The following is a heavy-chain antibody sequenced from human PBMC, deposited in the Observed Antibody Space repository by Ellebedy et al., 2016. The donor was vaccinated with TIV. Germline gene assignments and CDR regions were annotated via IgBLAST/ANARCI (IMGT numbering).Heavy chain of an antibody. Sequence: SETLSLTXTVSGGYLSTYYWSWIRQSPGKGLEWIGNIYYSGSTDYNPSLKSRVTISVDTSKNQFSLNLRSVTAADTALYYCAKSLAASGKVTYYYGMDVWGQGTTVTVSS. CDR3: AKSLAASGKVTYYYGMDV. CDR2: IYYSGST. CDR1: GGYLSTYY. V-gene: IGHV4-59*01. J-gene: IGHJ6*02. D-gene: IGHD6-13*01.